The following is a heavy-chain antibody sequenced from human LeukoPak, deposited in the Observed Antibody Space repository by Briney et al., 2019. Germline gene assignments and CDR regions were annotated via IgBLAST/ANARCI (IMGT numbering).Heavy chain of an antibody. D-gene: IGHD3-10*01. CDR2: INSDGRST. CDR3: AKDWDYYGSGSYSDY. CDR1: GFTFSSNW. Sequence: GGSLRLSCAASGFTFSSNWMHWVRQAPGKGLVWVSRINSDGRSTSYADSVKGRFTISRDNAKNTLYLQMNSLRAEDTAVYYCAKDWDYYGSGSYSDYWGQGTLVTVSS. J-gene: IGHJ4*02. V-gene: IGHV3-74*01.